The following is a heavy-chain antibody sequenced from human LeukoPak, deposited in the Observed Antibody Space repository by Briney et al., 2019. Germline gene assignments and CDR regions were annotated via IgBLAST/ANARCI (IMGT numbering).Heavy chain of an antibody. CDR3: AKGGGNYGSEALDY. Sequence: GGSLRLSCAASGFTFNSYGMHWVRQAPGKGLEWVAVIWYDGSNKYYADSVKGRFTISRDNSKNTLYLQMNSLRAEDTAVCYCAKGGGNYGSEALDYWGQGTLVTVSS. CDR2: IWYDGSNK. J-gene: IGHJ4*02. V-gene: IGHV3-33*06. CDR1: GFTFNSYG. D-gene: IGHD3-10*01.